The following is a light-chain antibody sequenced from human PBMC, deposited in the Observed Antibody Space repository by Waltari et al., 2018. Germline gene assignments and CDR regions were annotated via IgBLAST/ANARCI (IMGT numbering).Light chain of an antibody. J-gene: IGLJ1*01. CDR1: SGHISYA. CDR2: VNRDGRH. CDR3: QTWGTGIQV. V-gene: IGLV4-69*01. Sequence: QLVVTQSPSASASLGASVKLTCTLSSGHISYAIAWHQQQPEKGPRDLMKVNRDGRHNKGDGIPARFSGSSSGAERYLTISSLQSEDEADYYCQTWGTGIQVFGAGTKVTVL.